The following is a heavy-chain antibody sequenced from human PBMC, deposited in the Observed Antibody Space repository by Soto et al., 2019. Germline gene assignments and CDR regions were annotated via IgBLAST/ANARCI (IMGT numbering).Heavy chain of an antibody. CDR3: ARGPGEFALYYYYYMDV. Sequence: GGSLRLSCAASGFTFSSYSMNWVRQAPGKGLEWVSYISSSSSTIYYADSVKGRFTISRDNAKNSLYLQMNSLRAEDTAVYYCARGPGEFALYYYYYMDVWGKGTTVTVSS. D-gene: IGHD3-10*01. J-gene: IGHJ6*03. V-gene: IGHV3-48*01. CDR1: GFTFSSYS. CDR2: ISSSSSTI.